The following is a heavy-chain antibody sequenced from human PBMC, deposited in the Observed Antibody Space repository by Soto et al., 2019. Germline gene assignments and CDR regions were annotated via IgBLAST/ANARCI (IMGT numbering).Heavy chain of an antibody. CDR3: ARGGGSTKVDY. CDR2: TSNSGST. J-gene: IGHJ4*02. D-gene: IGHD2-2*01. CDR1: GGTITRSGYY. V-gene: IGHV4-31*03. Sequence: QVQLQESGPGLVKTSQTQSLTCPVTGGTITRSGYYWSWIRQHPGEGLEWIGFTSNSGSTSYNPSLKSRVTISVDTSSNQFSLNLKSVTAADTAVYYCARGGGSTKVDYWGQGTLVTVSP.